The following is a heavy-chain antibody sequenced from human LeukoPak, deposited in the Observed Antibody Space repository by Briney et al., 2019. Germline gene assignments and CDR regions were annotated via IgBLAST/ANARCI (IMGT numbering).Heavy chain of an antibody. Sequence: TAGGSLRLSCAASGFTFSSYSMNWVRQAPGKGLEWVSSISSSSTYIYYADSVKGRFTISRDNAKNSLYLQMNGLRAEDTAVYYCARDPGSGSSSNYYFDYWGQGTLVTVSS. CDR1: GFTFSSYS. D-gene: IGHD1-26*01. V-gene: IGHV3-21*01. CDR3: ARDPGSGSSSNYYFDY. CDR2: ISSSSTYI. J-gene: IGHJ4*02.